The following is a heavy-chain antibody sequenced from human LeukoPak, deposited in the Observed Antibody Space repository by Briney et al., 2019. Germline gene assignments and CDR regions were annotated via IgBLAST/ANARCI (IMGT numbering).Heavy chain of an antibody. CDR3: ARGGRSSGYALPYYYYYYMDV. J-gene: IGHJ6*03. V-gene: IGHV4-34*01. CDR1: GGSFSGYY. CDR2: INHSGST. D-gene: IGHD5-12*01. Sequence: SSETLSLTCAVYGGSFSGYYWRWIRQPPGKGLEWIGEINHSGSTNYNPSLKSRVTISVDTSKIQFSLKLSSVTAAGTAVYYCARGGRSSGYALPYYYYYYMDVWGKGTTVTVSS.